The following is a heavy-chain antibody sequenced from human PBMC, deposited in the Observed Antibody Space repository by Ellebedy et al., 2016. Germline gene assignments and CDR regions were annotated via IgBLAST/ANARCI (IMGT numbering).Heavy chain of an antibody. CDR1: GFTFSSYG. D-gene: IGHD1-26*01. V-gene: IGHV3-33*01. CDR2: IWYDGSNK. Sequence: GESLKISCAASGFTFSSYGMHWVRQAPGKGLEWVAVIWYDGSNKYYADSVKGRFTISRDNSKNTLYLQMNSLRAEDTAVYYCARGERWELLGYFQHWGQGTLVTVSS. J-gene: IGHJ1*01. CDR3: ARGERWELLGYFQH.